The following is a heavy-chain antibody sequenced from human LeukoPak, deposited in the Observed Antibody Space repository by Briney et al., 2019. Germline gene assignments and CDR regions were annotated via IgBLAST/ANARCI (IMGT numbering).Heavy chain of an antibody. CDR2: ITSSSSTI. J-gene: IGHJ3*02. D-gene: IGHD7-27*01. Sequence: PGGSLRLSCAASGFTFSSYSMNWVRQAPGKGLEWVSYITSSSSTIYYADSVKGRFTISRDNAKNSLYLQMNSLRAEDTAVYYCARAVGRLGIFLDAFDIWGQGTMVTVSS. V-gene: IGHV3-48*01. CDR1: GFTFSSYS. CDR3: ARAVGRLGIFLDAFDI.